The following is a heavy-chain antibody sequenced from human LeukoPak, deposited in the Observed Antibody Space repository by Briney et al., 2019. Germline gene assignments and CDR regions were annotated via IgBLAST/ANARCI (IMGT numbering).Heavy chain of an antibody. CDR3: ARDDGQHYGLDV. V-gene: IGHV3-48*02. J-gene: IGHJ6*02. CDR1: GFTVSTNY. CDR2: ISSSSSNI. Sequence: PGGSLRLSCAASGFTVSTNYMNWVRQAPGKGLEWVSHISSSSSNIYYADSVKGRFTISRDNAKNSLCLQMNSLRDEDTAVYYCARDDGQHYGLDVWGQGTTVTVSS.